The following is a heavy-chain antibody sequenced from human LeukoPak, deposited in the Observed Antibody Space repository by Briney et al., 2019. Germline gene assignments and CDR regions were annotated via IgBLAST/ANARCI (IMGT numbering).Heavy chain of an antibody. V-gene: IGHV1-2*02. Sequence: ASVKVSCKASGYTFTGYYMHWVRQAPGQGLEWMGWINPNSGGTNYAQKFQGRVTMTRNTSISTAYMELSSLRSEDTAVYYCARVGCSSTSCYWVGIAFDIWGQGTMVTVSS. CDR3: ARVGCSSTSCYWVGIAFDI. J-gene: IGHJ3*02. CDR2: INPNSGGT. CDR1: GYTFTGYY. D-gene: IGHD2-2*01.